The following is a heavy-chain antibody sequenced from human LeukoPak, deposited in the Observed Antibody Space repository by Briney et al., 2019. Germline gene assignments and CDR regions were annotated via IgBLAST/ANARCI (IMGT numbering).Heavy chain of an antibody. CDR1: GYTFTSYD. Sequence: ASVKVSCKASGYTFTSYDINWVRQATGQGLEWMGWMNPNSGNTGYAQKFQGRVTMTRDTSISTAYMELSRLRSDDTAVYYCARDGGSWGYYVDSSGPSGMDVWGQGTTVTVSS. V-gene: IGHV1-8*01. CDR3: ARDGGSWGYYVDSSGPSGMDV. D-gene: IGHD3-22*01. J-gene: IGHJ6*02. CDR2: MNPNSGNT.